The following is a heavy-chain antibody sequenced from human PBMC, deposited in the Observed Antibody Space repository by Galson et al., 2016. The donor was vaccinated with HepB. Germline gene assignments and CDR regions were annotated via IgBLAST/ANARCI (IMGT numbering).Heavy chain of an antibody. CDR3: ARVRNYFDSSGYHYFFDP. CDR2: IYYSGST. V-gene: IGHV4-59*01. J-gene: IGHJ5*02. Sequence: ETLSLTCTVPGGSISPYYWSWIRQPPGKGLECIGYIYYSGSTNYNPSLKSRVTISVDTSKNQFSLKLSSVTASDTAVYYCARVRNYFDSSGYHYFFDPWGQGTLVTVSS. D-gene: IGHD3-22*01. CDR1: GGSISPYY.